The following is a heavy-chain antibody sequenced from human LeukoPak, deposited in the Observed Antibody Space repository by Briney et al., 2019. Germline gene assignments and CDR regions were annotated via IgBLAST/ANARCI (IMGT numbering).Heavy chain of an antibody. Sequence: GGSLRLSCAASGFTFSSYATSWVRQAPGKGLEWVSAISGSGGSAYYADSVKGRFTISRDNSKNTLYLQMNNLRAEDTAVYYCANCDSSGYPLRVFDYWGQGTLVTVSS. CDR1: GFTFSSYA. J-gene: IGHJ4*02. CDR2: ISGSGGSA. CDR3: ANCDSSGYPLRVFDY. D-gene: IGHD3-22*01. V-gene: IGHV3-23*01.